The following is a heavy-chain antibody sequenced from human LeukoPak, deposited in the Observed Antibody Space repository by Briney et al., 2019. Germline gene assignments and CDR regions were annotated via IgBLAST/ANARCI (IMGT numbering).Heavy chain of an antibody. Sequence: ASVKVSCKASGYTFTGYYIHWIRQAPGQGLEWVGRINPTSGATNYAQKFQGRVTLTRDTSTKTVDMELRRLRSDDTAMFYCVRGGRGDFVVGEGIPPSYNWFDPWGQGTLVSVSS. CDR2: INPTSGAT. D-gene: IGHD2-21*01. V-gene: IGHV1-2*06. J-gene: IGHJ5*02. CDR1: GYTFTGYY. CDR3: VRGGRGDFVVGEGIPPSYNWFDP.